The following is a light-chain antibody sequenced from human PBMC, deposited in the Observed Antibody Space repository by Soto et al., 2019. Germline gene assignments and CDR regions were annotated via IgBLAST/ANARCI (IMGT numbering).Light chain of an antibody. V-gene: IGLV1-44*01. CDR3: AAWDDSLNGYV. CDR1: SSNIGSNT. Sequence: QSVLTQPPSASGTPGQRVTISCSGSSSNIGSNTVNWYQQLPGTAPKLLIYNNNQRPSGVPDRFSGSTSGTSASLAISGLQSEDEADYYCAAWDDSLNGYVFGTGTKLTAL. CDR2: NNN. J-gene: IGLJ1*01.